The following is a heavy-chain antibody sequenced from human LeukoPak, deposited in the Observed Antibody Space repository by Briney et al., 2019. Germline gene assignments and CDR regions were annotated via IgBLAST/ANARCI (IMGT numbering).Heavy chain of an antibody. D-gene: IGHD3-22*01. J-gene: IGHJ4*02. Sequence: PGGSLRLSCAASGFTFSSYAMSWVRQAPGKGPEWVSAISGSGGSTYYADSVKGRFTISRDNSKNTLYLQMNSLRAEDTAVYYCAKFHYFDSSGYYDYFDYWGQGTLVTVSS. CDR3: AKFHYFDSSGYYDYFDY. CDR1: GFTFSSYA. V-gene: IGHV3-23*01. CDR2: ISGSGGST.